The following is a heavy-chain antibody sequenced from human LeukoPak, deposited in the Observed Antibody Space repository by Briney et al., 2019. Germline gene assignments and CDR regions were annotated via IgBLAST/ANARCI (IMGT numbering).Heavy chain of an antibody. CDR2: INPNSGGT. V-gene: IGHV1-2*02. Sequence: ASVTLCFTASGYTFIVYYMHCVRLAPGQGLEWMGWINPNSGGTNYAQKFQGRVTMTRDTSISTAYMELSRLRSDDTAVYYCARERTLTSCYDYWGHGTLVTVSS. D-gene: IGHD2-15*01. CDR3: ARERTLTSCYDY. CDR1: GYTFIVYY. J-gene: IGHJ4*01.